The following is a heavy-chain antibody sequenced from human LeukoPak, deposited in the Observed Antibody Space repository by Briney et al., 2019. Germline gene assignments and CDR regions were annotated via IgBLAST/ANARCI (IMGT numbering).Heavy chain of an antibody. V-gene: IGHV4-61*02. J-gene: IGHJ4*02. CDR1: GGSISSGSYY. CDR2: IYTSGST. CDR3: ARSRGYYDSSGYYSL. D-gene: IGHD3-22*01. Sequence: SETLSLTCTVSGGSISSGSYYWSWIRQPAGKGLEWIGRIYTSGSTNYNPSLKSRATISVDTSKNQFSLKLSSVTAADTAVYYCARSRGYYDSSGYYSLWGQGTLVTVSS.